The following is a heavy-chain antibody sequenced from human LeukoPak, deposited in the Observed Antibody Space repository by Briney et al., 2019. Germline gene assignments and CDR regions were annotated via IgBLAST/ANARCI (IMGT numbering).Heavy chain of an antibody. Sequence: SETLSLTCTVSGGSISSSSYYWGWIRQPPGKGLEWIGSIYYSGSTYYNPSLKSRVTISVDTSKNQFSLKLSSVTAADTAVYYCARHGRRNVLRYFDWSKPLDAFDIWGQGTMVTVSS. CDR3: ARHGRRNVLRYFDWSKPLDAFDI. D-gene: IGHD3-9*01. CDR1: GGSISSSSYY. J-gene: IGHJ3*02. CDR2: IYYSGST. V-gene: IGHV4-39*01.